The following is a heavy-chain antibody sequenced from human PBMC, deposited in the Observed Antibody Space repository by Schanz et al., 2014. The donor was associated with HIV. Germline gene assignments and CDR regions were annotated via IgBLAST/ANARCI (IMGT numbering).Heavy chain of an antibody. CDR1: GYTFTNYG. CDR2: INAYNGNT. Sequence: QVQLVQSGAEVKKPGASVTVSCKASGYTFTNYGINWVRQAPGQGLEWMGWINAYNGNTHYAQKFQGRVTMTTDTSTSTAYMELRNLRSDDTAVYYCARDLRVVPAASDNWFDPWGQGTLVTVSS. J-gene: IGHJ5*02. D-gene: IGHD2-2*01. V-gene: IGHV1-18*01. CDR3: ARDLRVVPAASDNWFDP.